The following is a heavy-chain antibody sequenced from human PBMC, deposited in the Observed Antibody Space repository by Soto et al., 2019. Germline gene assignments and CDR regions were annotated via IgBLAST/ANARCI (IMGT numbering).Heavy chain of an antibody. V-gene: IGHV5-10-1*01. Sequence: PGESLKISCKGSGYSFTSYWISWVRQMPGKGLEWMGRIDPSDSYTNYSPSFQGHVTISADKSISTAYLXXXXLKASDTAMYYCXXXQXGEYKQQLSNYDAFDIWAAFDIWGQGTMVTVSS. CDR2: IDPSDSYT. D-gene: IGHD6-13*01. CDR1: GYSFTSYW. CDR3: XXXQXGEYKQQLSNYDAFDIWAAFDI. J-gene: IGHJ3*02.